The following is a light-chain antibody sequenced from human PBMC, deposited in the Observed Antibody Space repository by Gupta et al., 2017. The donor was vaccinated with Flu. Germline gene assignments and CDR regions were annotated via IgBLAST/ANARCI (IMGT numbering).Light chain of an antibody. Sequence: DIQMTQSPPSLSASVGDRVTITCRASQSISSYLNWYQQKPGKAPKLLIYAASSLQSGVPSRFSGSGYGTDFTLTISSLQPEDFATYYCQQSDSTPSLTFGGGTKVEIK. V-gene: IGKV1-39*01. CDR2: AAS. CDR1: QSISSY. CDR3: QQSDSTPSLT. J-gene: IGKJ4*01.